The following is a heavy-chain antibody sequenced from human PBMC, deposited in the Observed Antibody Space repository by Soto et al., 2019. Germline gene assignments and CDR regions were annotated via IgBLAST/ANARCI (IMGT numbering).Heavy chain of an antibody. CDR3: ASSYGSGSGVFDY. CDR1: GGSVSSYF. Sequence: SETLSLTCTVSGGSVSSYFWSWVRQPPGKGLEWIGYIYYSGRVTYNPSLESRTTISGDTSRNHLSLNLTSVTAADTAVYYCASSYGSGSGVFDYWGQGTSVTVSS. CDR2: IYYSGRV. J-gene: IGHJ4*02. D-gene: IGHD3-10*01. V-gene: IGHV4-59*02.